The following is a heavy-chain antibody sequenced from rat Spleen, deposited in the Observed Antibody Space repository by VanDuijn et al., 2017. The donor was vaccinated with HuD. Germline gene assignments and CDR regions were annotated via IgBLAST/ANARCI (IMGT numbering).Heavy chain of an antibody. CDR2: IWGNGNT. CDR3: TTATEGPYVMDA. J-gene: IGHJ4*01. Sequence: QVQLKESGPGLVQPSQTLSLTCTVSGFSLSNYGVIWVRQPPGKGLEWMGVIWGNGNTNYHSALKSSLSISRDSSKNQVFLKMSSLQTDDTGTYYCTTATEGPYVMDAWGQGSSVTVSS. D-gene: IGHD1-11*01. CDR1: GFSLSNYG. V-gene: IGHV2-13*01.